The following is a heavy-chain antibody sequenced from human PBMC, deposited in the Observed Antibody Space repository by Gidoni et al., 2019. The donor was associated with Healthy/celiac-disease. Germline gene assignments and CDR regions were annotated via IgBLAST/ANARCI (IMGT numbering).Heavy chain of an antibody. V-gene: IGHV1-69*06. J-gene: IGHJ2*01. Sequence: PIFGTANYAQKFQGRVTITADKSTSTAYMELSSLRSEDTAVYYCAREYYDFWSGYAVRSVYWYFDLWGRGTLVTVSS. D-gene: IGHD3-3*01. CDR2: PIFGTA. CDR3: AREYYDFWSGYAVRSVYWYFDL.